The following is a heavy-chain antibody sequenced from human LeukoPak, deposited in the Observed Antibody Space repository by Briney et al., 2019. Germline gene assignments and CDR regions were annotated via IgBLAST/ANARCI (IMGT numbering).Heavy chain of an antibody. V-gene: IGHV4-34*01. CDR3: AVGYCSSASCIGDY. Sequence: PSETLSLTCAVYGGSFSGYYWSWIRQPPGKGLEWIGEINHSGSTNYNPSLKSRVTISVDTSKNQFSLKLSSVTAADTAVYYCAVGYCSSASCIGDYWDQGTLVTVSS. CDR2: INHSGST. CDR1: GGSFSGYY. J-gene: IGHJ4*02. D-gene: IGHD2-2*01.